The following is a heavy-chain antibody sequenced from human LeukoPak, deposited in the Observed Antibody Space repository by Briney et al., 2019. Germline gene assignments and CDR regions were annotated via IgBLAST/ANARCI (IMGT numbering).Heavy chain of an antibody. J-gene: IGHJ4*02. Sequence: SETLSLTCTVSGGSISSHYWSWIRQSPGKGLEWIGYTHYSGSTNFNPSLKSRVTLSLDTSKSQFSLRLSSVTAADTAVYYCARATSYDYVWGSPYFDYWGQGTLVTVSS. CDR1: GGSISSHY. V-gene: IGHV4-59*11. D-gene: IGHD3-16*01. CDR3: ARATSYDYVWGSPYFDY. CDR2: THYSGST.